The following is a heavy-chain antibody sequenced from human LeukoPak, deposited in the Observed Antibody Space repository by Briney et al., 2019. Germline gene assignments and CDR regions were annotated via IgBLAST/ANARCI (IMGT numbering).Heavy chain of an antibody. Sequence: ASVKVSCKASGYTFTSYGISRVRQAPGQGLEWMGWISAYNGNTNYAQKLQGRVTMTTDTSTSTAYMELRSLRSDDTAVYYCARQFDYGDYGGFHFDYWGQGTLVTVSS. CDR1: GYTFTSYG. V-gene: IGHV1-18*01. J-gene: IGHJ4*02. CDR3: ARQFDYGDYGGFHFDY. D-gene: IGHD4-17*01. CDR2: ISAYNGNT.